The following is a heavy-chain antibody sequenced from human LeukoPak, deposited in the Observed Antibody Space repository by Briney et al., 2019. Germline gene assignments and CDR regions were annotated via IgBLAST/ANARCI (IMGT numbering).Heavy chain of an antibody. CDR3: ARDRPAYCGGDCYTGGDAFDI. J-gene: IGHJ3*02. CDR1: GYTFTSYA. CDR2: IIPIFGTA. Sequence: SVKVSCKASGYTFTSYAISWVRQAPGQGLEWMGGIIPIFGTANYAQKFQGRVTITADESTSTAYMELSSLRSEDTAVYYCARDRPAYCGGDCYTGGDAFDIWGQGTMVTVSS. D-gene: IGHD2-21*01. V-gene: IGHV1-69*13.